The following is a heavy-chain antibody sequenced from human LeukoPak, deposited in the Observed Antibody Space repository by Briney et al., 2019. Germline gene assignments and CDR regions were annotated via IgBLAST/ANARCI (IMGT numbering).Heavy chain of an antibody. CDR3: ASATSVYYYYHGMDV. J-gene: IGHJ6*02. CDR2: INQSGST. V-gene: IGHV4-34*01. CDR1: GESFSGYY. Sequence: PSETLSLTCAVYGESFSGYYWSWIRQPPGKGLEWIGEINQSGSTNYNSSLKGRVTISVDSSKNQFSLRLSSVTAADTAVYYCASATSVYYYYHGMDVWGQGTSDTVSS.